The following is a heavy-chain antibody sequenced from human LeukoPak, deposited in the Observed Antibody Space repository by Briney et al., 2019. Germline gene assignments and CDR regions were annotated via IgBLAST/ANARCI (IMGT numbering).Heavy chain of an antibody. D-gene: IGHD3-3*02. V-gene: IGHV1-69*01. Sequence: GASVKVSCKASGGTFSSYAISWVRQAPGQGLEWMGGIIPIFGTANYAQKFQGRVTITADESTSTAYMELRSLRSEDTAVYYCARGKLGYYYYHMDAWVKGTTVTVSS. J-gene: IGHJ6*03. CDR3: ARGKLGYYYYHMDA. CDR2: IIPIFGTA. CDR1: GGTFSSYA.